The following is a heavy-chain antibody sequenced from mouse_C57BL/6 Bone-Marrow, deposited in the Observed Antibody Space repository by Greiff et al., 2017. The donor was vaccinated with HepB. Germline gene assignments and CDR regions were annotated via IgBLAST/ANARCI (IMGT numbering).Heavy chain of an antibody. V-gene: IGHV1-64*01. Sequence: VQLQQPGAELVKPGASVKLSCKASGYTFTSYWMHWVKQRPGQGLEWIGMIHPNSGSTNYNEKFKSKATLTVDKSSSTAYMQLSSLTSEDSAVYYCASYYYGSSYRFDYWGQGTTLTVSS. J-gene: IGHJ2*01. CDR2: IHPNSGST. CDR3: ASYYYGSSYRFDY. CDR1: GYTFTSYW. D-gene: IGHD1-1*01.